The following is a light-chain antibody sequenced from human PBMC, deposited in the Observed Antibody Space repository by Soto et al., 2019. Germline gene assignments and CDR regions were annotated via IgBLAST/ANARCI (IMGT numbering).Light chain of an antibody. CDR2: DVT. CDR1: SSDVGAYNY. J-gene: IGLJ2*01. V-gene: IGLV2-11*01. Sequence: QSVLTQPRSVSGSPGQSVTISCTRTSSDVGAYNYVSWHQQHPGKAPKLVIYDVTQRPSGVPDRFSASKSGITASLTISGLQAEDEADYYCCSYAAGDSFKFGGGTKLTVL. CDR3: CSYAAGDSFK.